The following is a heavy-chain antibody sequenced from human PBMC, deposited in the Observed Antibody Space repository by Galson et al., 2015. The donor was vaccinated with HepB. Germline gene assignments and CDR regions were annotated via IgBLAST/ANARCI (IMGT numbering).Heavy chain of an antibody. V-gene: IGHV3-33*01. CDR3: ARSMQVVAAAYP. Sequence: SLRLSCAASGFTFSRNSMHWVRQAPGKGLEWVAVIWHDGGNKYYADSVKGRFTISRDNSKNTVSLQMNSLREEDTAVYYCARSMQVVAAAYPWGQGTLVTVSS. D-gene: IGHD2-15*01. J-gene: IGHJ5*02. CDR2: IWHDGGNK. CDR1: GFTFSRNS.